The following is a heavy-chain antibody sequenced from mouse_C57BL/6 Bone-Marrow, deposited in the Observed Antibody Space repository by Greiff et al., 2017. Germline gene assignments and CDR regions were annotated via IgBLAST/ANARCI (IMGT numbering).Heavy chain of an antibody. CDR3: ARENLFITTVGYAMDY. V-gene: IGHV1-55*01. CDR1: GYTFTSYW. J-gene: IGHJ4*01. Sequence: QVQLQQPGAELVKPGASVKMSCKASGYTFTSYWITWVKQRPGQGLEWIGDIYPGSGSTNYNEKFKSKATLTVDTSSSTAYMQLRSLTSEDSAVYYCARENLFITTVGYAMDYWGQGTSVTVSS. D-gene: IGHD1-1*01. CDR2: IYPGSGST.